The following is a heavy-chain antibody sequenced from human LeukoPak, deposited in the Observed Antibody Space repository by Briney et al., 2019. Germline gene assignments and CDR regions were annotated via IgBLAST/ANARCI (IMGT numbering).Heavy chain of an antibody. J-gene: IGHJ4*02. CDR2: IYHGGST. Sequence: TETLSLTCAVSGGSISNNNWWSWVRQPPGMGLEWIGEIYHGGSTNYNPSLKSRVTMSVDRSKNQFSLKLSSVTAADTAVYYCARGEERGSGTVHFDYWGQGTLVTVSS. CDR3: ARGEERGSGTVHFDY. CDR1: GGSISNNNW. V-gene: IGHV4-4*02. D-gene: IGHD3-10*01.